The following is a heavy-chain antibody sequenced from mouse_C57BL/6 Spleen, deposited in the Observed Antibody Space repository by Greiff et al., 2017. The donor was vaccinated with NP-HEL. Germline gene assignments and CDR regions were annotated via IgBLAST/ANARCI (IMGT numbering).Heavy chain of an antibody. V-gene: IGHV10-1*01. Sequence: EVQLVESGGGLVQPKGSLKLSCAASGFSFNTYAMNWVRQAPGKGLEWVARIRSKSNNYATYYADSVKDRFTISRDDSESMLYLQMNNLKTEDTAMYYCVRQYYDYAYWYFDVWGTGTTVTVSS. CDR1: GFSFNTYA. CDR2: IRSKSNNYAT. D-gene: IGHD2-4*01. J-gene: IGHJ1*03. CDR3: VRQYYDYAYWYFDV.